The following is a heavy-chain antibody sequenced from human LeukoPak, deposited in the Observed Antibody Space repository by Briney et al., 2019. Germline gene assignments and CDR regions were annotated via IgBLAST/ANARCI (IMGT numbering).Heavy chain of an antibody. Sequence: GGSLRLSCAASGFTFSNYPMHWVRQAPGKGLEWVAVISYDGSNEYYADSVKGRFTISRDNSKNTLYLQMSSLRAEDTAVYYCAKEFNRGLPDYWGQGTLVTVPS. D-gene: IGHD2-21*01. J-gene: IGHJ4*02. CDR3: AKEFNRGLPDY. CDR2: ISYDGSNE. V-gene: IGHV3-30*04. CDR1: GFTFSNYP.